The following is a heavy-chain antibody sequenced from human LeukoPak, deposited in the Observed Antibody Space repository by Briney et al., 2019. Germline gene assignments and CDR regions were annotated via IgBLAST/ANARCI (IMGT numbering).Heavy chain of an antibody. CDR1: GFTFSSYE. D-gene: IGHD1-1*01. Sequence: PGGSLRLSCASSGFTFSSYEMNWVRQAPGKGLEWVSYISSSGSTIYYADSVKGRFTISRDNAKNSLYLQMNSLRAEDTAVYYCAREGRGNAVDYWGQGTLVTVSS. J-gene: IGHJ4*02. V-gene: IGHV3-48*03. CDR3: AREGRGNAVDY. CDR2: ISSSGSTI.